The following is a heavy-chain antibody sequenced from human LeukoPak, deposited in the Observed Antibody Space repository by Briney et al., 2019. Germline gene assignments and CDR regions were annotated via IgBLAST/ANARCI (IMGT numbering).Heavy chain of an antibody. CDR2: IYYSGST. Sequence: SETLSLTCTVSGGSISSYYWSWIRQPPGKGLEWIGYIYYSGSTNYNPSLKSRVTISVDTSKNQFSLKLSSVTAADTATYYCARDYEYSSSWYDHAFDYWGQGTLVTVSS. CDR3: ARDYEYSSSWYDHAFDY. D-gene: IGHD6-13*01. CDR1: GGSISSYY. V-gene: IGHV4-59*01. J-gene: IGHJ4*02.